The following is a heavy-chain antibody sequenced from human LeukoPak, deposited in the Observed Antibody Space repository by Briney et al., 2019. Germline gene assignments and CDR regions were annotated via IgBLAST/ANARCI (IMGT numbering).Heavy chain of an antibody. CDR3: ARVHHQIVVVPAAPLDY. J-gene: IGHJ4*02. Sequence: ASVKVSCKASGYTFTSYAMHWVRQAPGQRLEWMGWINAGNGNTKYSQKLQGRVTMTTDTSTSTAYMELRSLRSDDTAVYYCARVHHQIVVVPAAPLDYWGQGTLVTVSS. D-gene: IGHD2-2*01. CDR1: GYTFTSYA. CDR2: INAGNGNT. V-gene: IGHV1-3*01.